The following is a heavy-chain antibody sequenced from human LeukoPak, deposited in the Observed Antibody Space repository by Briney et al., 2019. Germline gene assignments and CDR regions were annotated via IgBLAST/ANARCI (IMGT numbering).Heavy chain of an antibody. CDR3: ARRAAVAGYFDY. CDR2: ISSSSSYI. D-gene: IGHD6-19*01. J-gene: IGHJ4*02. V-gene: IGHV3-21*01. CDR1: GFTFSNYG. Sequence: GGSLRLSCAASGFTFSNYGMHWVRQAPGKGLEWVSSISSSSSYIYYADSVKGRFTISRDNAKNSLYLQMNSLRAEDTAVYYCARRAAVAGYFDYWGQGTLVTVSS.